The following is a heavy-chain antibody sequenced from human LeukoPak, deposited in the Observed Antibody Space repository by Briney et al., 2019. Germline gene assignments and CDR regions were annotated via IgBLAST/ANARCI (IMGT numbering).Heavy chain of an antibody. Sequence: GASVKVSCKASGYIFTNYYIQWVRQAPGQGLEWMGMISPNSGGTTYAQRFHGRFTVTRDTSTSSVYMELSSRTSEDTAVYYCAREEHGGLYDYWGQGTLVTVSS. CDR1: GYIFTNYY. CDR3: AREEHGGLYDY. J-gene: IGHJ4*02. D-gene: IGHD4-23*01. V-gene: IGHV1-46*01. CDR2: ISPNSGGT.